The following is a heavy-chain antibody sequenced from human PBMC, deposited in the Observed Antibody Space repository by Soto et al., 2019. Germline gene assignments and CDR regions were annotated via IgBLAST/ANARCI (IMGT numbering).Heavy chain of an antibody. CDR1: GGSISSSNW. V-gene: IGHV4-4*02. D-gene: IGHD5-18*01. J-gene: IGHJ6*02. CDR3: AGWIQLQQYYYYGMDV. Sequence: PSETLSLSCAVSGGSISSSNWWGWVRQPPGKGLEWIGEIYHSGSTNYNPSLKSRVTISVDKSKNQFSLKLSSVTAADTAVYYCAGWIQLQQYYYYGMDVWGQGTTVTVSS. CDR2: IYHSGST.